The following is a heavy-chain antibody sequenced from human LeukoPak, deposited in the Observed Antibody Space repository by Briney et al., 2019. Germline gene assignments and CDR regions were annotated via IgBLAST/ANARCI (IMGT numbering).Heavy chain of an antibody. D-gene: IGHD6-13*01. CDR1: GFTFSSYA. V-gene: IGHV3-23*01. CDR3: AKTGIAAAGTIDY. J-gene: IGHJ4*02. Sequence: GGPLRLSCAASGFTFSSYAMSWVRQAPGKGLEWVSAISGSGGSTYYAVSVKGRFTISRDNSKNTLYLQMNSLKAEDTAVYYCAKTGIAAAGTIDYWGQGTLVTVSS. CDR2: ISGSGGST.